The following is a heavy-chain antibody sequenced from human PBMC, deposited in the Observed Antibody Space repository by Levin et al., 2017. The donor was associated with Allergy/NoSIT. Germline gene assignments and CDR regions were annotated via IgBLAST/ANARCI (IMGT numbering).Heavy chain of an antibody. CDR2: ISYDGSNT. CDR1: GFTFSSYG. Sequence: GGSLRLSCAASGFTFSSYGMHWVRQAPGKGLEWVAVISYDGSNTYYADSVKGRFTISRDNSKNTLYLQMNSLRAEDTAVYYCGKGKPHRYSWNYVGSLEWDAFDIWGQGTMVTVSS. J-gene: IGHJ3*02. D-gene: IGHD1-7*01. V-gene: IGHV3-30*18. CDR3: GKGKPHRYSWNYVGSLEWDAFDI.